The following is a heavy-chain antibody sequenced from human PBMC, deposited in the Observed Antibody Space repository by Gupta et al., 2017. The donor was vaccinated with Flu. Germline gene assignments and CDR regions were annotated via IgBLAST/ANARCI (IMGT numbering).Heavy chain of an antibody. V-gene: IGHV1-2*06. CDR2: INPARGGT. CDR3: TRGRVGATFSGFYMDV. D-gene: IGHD1-26*01. Sequence: QVQLVQSGAEVKKPGASVKVSCKASGYIFTGYSMHWMRQAPGQGLEWMGRINPARGGTKYAQKCLGRVTMTSDTSISTAYMELSSLRSDDTAVYYCTRGRVGATFSGFYMDVWGKGTTVVVSS. J-gene: IGHJ6*03. CDR1: GYIFTGYS.